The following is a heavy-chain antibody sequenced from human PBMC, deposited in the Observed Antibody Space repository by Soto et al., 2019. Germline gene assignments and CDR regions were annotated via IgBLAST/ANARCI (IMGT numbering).Heavy chain of an antibody. CDR1: GFTFSSYW. Sequence: GGSLRLSCAASGFTFSSYWMHWVRQAPGKGLVWVSRINSDGSSTTYADSVKGRFTISRDNAKKTLDLQMNSLRAEDTAVYYCARAHTAMAYYYGMDVWGQGTTVTVSS. V-gene: IGHV3-74*01. CDR2: INSDGSST. J-gene: IGHJ6*02. CDR3: ARAHTAMAYYYGMDV. D-gene: IGHD5-18*01.